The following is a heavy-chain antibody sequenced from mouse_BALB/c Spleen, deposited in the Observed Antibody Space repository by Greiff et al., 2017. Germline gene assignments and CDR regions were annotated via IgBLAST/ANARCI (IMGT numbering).Heavy chain of an antibody. CDR2: IWAGGST. Sequence: VQLVESGPGLVAPSQSLSITCTVSGFSLTSYGVHWVRQPPGKGLEWLGVIWAGGSTNYNSALMSRLSISKDNSKSQVFLKMNSLQTDDTAMYYCAREATVVADYDAMDYWGQGTSVTVSS. D-gene: IGHD1-1*01. CDR3: AREATVVADYDAMDY. J-gene: IGHJ4*01. CDR1: GFSLTSYG. V-gene: IGHV2-9*02.